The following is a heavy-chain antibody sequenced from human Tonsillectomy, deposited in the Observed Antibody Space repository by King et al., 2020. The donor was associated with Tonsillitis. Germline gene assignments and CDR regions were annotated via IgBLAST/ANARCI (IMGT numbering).Heavy chain of an antibody. CDR3: AKDGICLSDWYFDL. Sequence: VQLVESGGGVVQPGTSLRLSCAASGFTFANYGMHWVRQAPGKGLEWVALIAYDASYENYADSVKGRFTITRESSKNTLYLEMNSLRVEDTAVYYCAKDGICLSDWYFDLWGRGTLVTVSS. J-gene: IGHJ2*01. D-gene: IGHD3-16*01. V-gene: IGHV3-30*18. CDR2: IAYDASYE. CDR1: GFTFANYG.